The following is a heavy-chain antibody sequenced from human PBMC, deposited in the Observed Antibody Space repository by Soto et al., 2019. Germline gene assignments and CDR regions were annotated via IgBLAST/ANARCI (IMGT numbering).Heavy chain of an antibody. CDR2: IKSKTDGGTT. J-gene: IGHJ4*02. CDR3: TKDRRSGGLDPYFHY. V-gene: IGHV3-15*01. CDR1: GFTFNNAW. D-gene: IGHD2-15*01. Sequence: EVQLVESGGGLVKPGGSLRLSCAVSGFTFNNAWMSWVRQAPGEGLEWVARIKSKTDGGTTDYAAPVKGRFTISRDDSINTLFLQMNSLKTEDTAMYYCTKDRRSGGLDPYFHYWGQGTLVTVSS.